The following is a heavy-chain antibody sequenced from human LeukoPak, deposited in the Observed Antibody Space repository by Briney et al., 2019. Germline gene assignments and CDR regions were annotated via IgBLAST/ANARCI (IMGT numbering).Heavy chain of an antibody. V-gene: IGHV1-18*01. J-gene: IGHJ5*02. CDR1: GYTFTSYG. D-gene: IGHD3-22*01. Sequence: ASVKVSCKASGYTFTSYGISWVRQAPGQGLEWMGWISAYNGNTNYAQKLQGRVTMTTDTSTSTAYMELRSLRSDDTAVYYCARGGDYYDSSGYYYRGDNWFDPWGQGTLVTVSS. CDR2: ISAYNGNT. CDR3: ARGGDYYDSSGYYYRGDNWFDP.